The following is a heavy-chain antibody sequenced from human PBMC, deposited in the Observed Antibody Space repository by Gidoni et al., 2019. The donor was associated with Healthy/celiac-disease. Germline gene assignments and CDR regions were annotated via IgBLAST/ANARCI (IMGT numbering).Heavy chain of an antibody. CDR2: ISGSVGST. CDR3: ATTPKYSSSWFEYFQH. J-gene: IGHJ1*01. CDR1: GFTFSSYA. Sequence: EVQLLESGGGLVQPGGSLRLSCAASGFTFSSYAMSWVRQAPGKGLGWVSAISGSVGSTYYADSVKGRFTISRDNTKNTLYLQMNSLRAEDTAVYYCATTPKYSSSWFEYFQHWGQGTLVTVSS. D-gene: IGHD6-13*01. V-gene: IGHV3-23*01.